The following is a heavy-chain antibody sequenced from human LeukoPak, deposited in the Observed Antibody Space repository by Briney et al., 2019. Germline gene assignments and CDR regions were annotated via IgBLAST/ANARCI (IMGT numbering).Heavy chain of an antibody. J-gene: IGHJ4*02. D-gene: IGHD6-13*01. CDR1: GFTFSDYY. V-gene: IGHV3-11*04. Sequence: GGSLRLSCAASGFTFSDYYMSWIRQAPGEGLECVSYISSSGNSTYYSDSVRGRFTISRDNAKNSLQLRMITLRAEDTAVYYCARDGGSSWYFDSWGQGTLVTVSS. CDR2: ISSSGNST. CDR3: ARDGGSSWYFDS.